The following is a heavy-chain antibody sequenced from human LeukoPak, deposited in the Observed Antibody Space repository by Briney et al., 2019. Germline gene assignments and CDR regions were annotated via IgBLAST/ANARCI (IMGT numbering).Heavy chain of an antibody. CDR1: GYTFTGHY. D-gene: IGHD5-18*01. CDR2: INPNSGGT. CDR3: ARDLRPNTAMNNWFDP. Sequence: ASVKVSCKASGYTFTGHYMHWVRQAPGQGLEWMGWINPNSGGTNYAQKFQGRVTMTRDTSISTAYMELSRLRSDDTAVYYCARDLRPNTAMNNWFDPWGQGTLVTVSS. V-gene: IGHV1-2*02. J-gene: IGHJ5*02.